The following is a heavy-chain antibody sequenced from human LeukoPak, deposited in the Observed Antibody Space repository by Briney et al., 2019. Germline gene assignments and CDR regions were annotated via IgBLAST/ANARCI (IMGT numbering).Heavy chain of an antibody. J-gene: IGHJ4*02. D-gene: IGHD3-10*01. CDR1: GFTFSSYW. Sequence: PGGSLRLSCAASGFTFSSYWMSWVRQAPGKGLEWVANIKYDGSEKHYVDSVKGRFTISRDNAENSLYLQMSSLRVEDTAVYYCARVGEYWGQGTLVTVSS. CDR3: ARVGEY. CDR2: IKYDGSEK. V-gene: IGHV3-7*04.